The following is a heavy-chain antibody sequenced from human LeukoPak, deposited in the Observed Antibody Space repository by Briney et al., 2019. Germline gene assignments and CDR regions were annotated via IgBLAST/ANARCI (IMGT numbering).Heavy chain of an antibody. V-gene: IGHV3-30*18. D-gene: IGHD2-15*01. CDR2: ISHDGSNI. CDR3: AKDPYRVVVATGNYLDP. CDR1: GFAFSYYG. J-gene: IGHJ5*02. Sequence: PGGSLRLSCAASGFAFSYYGMHWVRHAPGKGLEWVAVISHDGSNIHYGDSVKGRFTISRDNSKNTVYLQMNSLRAEDTAINYCAKDPYRVVVATGNYLDPWGQGTLVTVSS.